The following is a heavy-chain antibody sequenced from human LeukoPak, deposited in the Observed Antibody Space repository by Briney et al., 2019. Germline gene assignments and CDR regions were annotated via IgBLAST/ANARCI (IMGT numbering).Heavy chain of an antibody. CDR1: GYTFSGYY. D-gene: IGHD4-17*01. CDR2: ITPNSGGT. V-gene: IGHV1-2*02. CDR3: ARGTTVIQTLDY. Sequence: ASVKVSCKASGYTFSGYYMHWVRQAPGQALQWMGWITPNSGGTNYAQKFQGRVTMTRDTSISTAYMELSSLRSDDTAVYYCARGTTVIQTLDYWGQGTLVTVSS. J-gene: IGHJ4*02.